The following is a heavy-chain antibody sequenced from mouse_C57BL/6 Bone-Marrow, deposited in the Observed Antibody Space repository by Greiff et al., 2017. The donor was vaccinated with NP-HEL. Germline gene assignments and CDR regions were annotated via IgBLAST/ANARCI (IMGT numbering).Heavy chain of an antibody. CDR1: GFSLSTFGMG. CDR2: IWWDDDK. CDR3: ARNYYGSSYEAMDY. J-gene: IGHJ4*01. Sequence: QVTLKVCGPGILQPSQTLSLTCSFSGFSLSTFGMGVGWIRQPSGKGLEWLAHIWWDDDKYYNPALKSRLTISKDTSKNQVFLKIANVDTADTATYYCARNYYGSSYEAMDYWGQGTSVTVSS. D-gene: IGHD1-1*01. V-gene: IGHV8-8*01.